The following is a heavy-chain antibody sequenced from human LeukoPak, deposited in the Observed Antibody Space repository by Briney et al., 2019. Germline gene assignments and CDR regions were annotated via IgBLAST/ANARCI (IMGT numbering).Heavy chain of an antibody. V-gene: IGHV3-23*01. J-gene: IGHJ5*02. CDR1: GFTFSSYA. Sequence: PGGSLRLSCAASGFTFSSYAMSWVRQAPGKGLEWVSAISGSGGSTYYTDSVKGRFTISRDNSKNTLYLQMNSLRAEDTAVYYCASSSGSTLGWFDPWGQGTLVTVSS. CDR3: ASSSGSTLGWFDP. CDR2: ISGSGGST. D-gene: IGHD3-22*01.